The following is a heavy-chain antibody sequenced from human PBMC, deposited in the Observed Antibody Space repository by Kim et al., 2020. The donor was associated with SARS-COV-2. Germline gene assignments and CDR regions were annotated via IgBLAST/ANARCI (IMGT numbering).Heavy chain of an antibody. D-gene: IGHD1-26*01. V-gene: IGHV1-8*01. CDR3: ARGRLGGSPAPFDI. CDR2: MNPGSGNT. Sequence: ASVKVSCKASGYTFTSYDVNWVRQATGQGPEWMGWMNPGSGNTGYAQKFQDRISMTRDTSIRTAYLELSNLRSEDTAVYYCARGRLGGSPAPFDIWGQGTMVTVSS. CDR1: GYTFTSYD. J-gene: IGHJ3*02.